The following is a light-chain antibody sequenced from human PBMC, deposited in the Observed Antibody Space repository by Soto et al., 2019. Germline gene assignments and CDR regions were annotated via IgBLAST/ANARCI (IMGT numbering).Light chain of an antibody. CDR3: QQRSNWPPTWT. CDR1: QSVSNY. J-gene: IGKJ1*01. V-gene: IGKV3-11*01. CDR2: DAS. Sequence: EIVLTQSPATLSLSPGERATLSCRASQSVSNYLAWYQQKPGQAPRLLIYDASNRATGIPARFSGSGSGTDFTLTISSLGPEDFAVYYCQQRSNWPPTWTFGQGTKVEIK.